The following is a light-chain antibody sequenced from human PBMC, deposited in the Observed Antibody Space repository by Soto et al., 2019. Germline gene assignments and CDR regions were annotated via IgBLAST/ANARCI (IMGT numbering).Light chain of an antibody. Sequence: QSVLTQPASVSGSPGQSTTISCTGTNSDVGRYNLVSWYQQHPGKAPKLMIYEGSKRPSGVSTRFSGSKSGNTASLTMSGLQAEDEADYYCCSYASSSTYVFGTGTKVTVL. CDR3: CSYASSSTYV. CDR1: NSDVGRYNL. CDR2: EGS. J-gene: IGLJ1*01. V-gene: IGLV2-23*01.